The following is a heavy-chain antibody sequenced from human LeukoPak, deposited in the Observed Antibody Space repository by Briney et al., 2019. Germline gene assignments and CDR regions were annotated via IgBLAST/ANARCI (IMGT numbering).Heavy chain of an antibody. CDR3: ARPTSEWELLDAFDI. Sequence: PSETLSLTCTVSGGSISSSSYYWGWIRQPPGKGLEWIGSIYYSGSTYYNPSLKSRVTISVDTSKNQFSLKLSSVTAADTAVYYCARPTSEWELLDAFDIWGQGTMVTVSS. D-gene: IGHD1-26*01. J-gene: IGHJ3*02. CDR1: GGSISSSSYY. CDR2: IYYSGST. V-gene: IGHV4-39*07.